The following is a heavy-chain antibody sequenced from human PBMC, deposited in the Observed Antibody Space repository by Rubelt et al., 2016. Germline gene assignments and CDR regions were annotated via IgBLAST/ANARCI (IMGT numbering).Heavy chain of an antibody. CDR2: INHSRST. Sequence: QVQLQQWGAGLLKPSETLSLTCAVYGGSFSGYYWRWLRQPPGKGLEWIGEINHSRSTTYNPSIKSRVTISVDTSKNHFSLKLSSVTAADTAVYYCARTGPSTSSIYWGQGTLVTVSS. CDR1: GGSFSGYY. J-gene: IGHJ4*02. CDR3: ARTGPSTSSIY. V-gene: IGHV4-34*01. D-gene: IGHD6-6*01.